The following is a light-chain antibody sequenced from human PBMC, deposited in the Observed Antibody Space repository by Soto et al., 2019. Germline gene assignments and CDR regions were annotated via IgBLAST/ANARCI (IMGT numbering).Light chain of an antibody. CDR3: QQYNSYSQT. CDR1: QSISSW. Sequence: DMQMTQSPSTLSASVGDRVTITCRASQSISSWLAWYQQKPVKGPNLLIYDASILESGVPSRFSGSGSGTEFTLTISSLKHDDFATYYCQQYNSYSQTFGQGTKVDI. J-gene: IGKJ1*01. V-gene: IGKV1-5*01. CDR2: DAS.